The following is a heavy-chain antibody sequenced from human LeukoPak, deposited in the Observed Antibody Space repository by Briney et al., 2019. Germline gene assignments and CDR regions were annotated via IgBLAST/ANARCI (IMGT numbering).Heavy chain of an antibody. V-gene: IGHV1-46*02. Sequence: ASGKVSCKASGYSFNSYYIHWVRQAPGQGLELMGTINPSGHRTIYAQNFQGRVTMTTDTSTRIVDMELSGLKSEDTAVYYCARDLGDYGGNSGFFDFWGQGILVTVSS. D-gene: IGHD4-23*01. CDR2: INPSGHRT. CDR1: GYSFNSYY. J-gene: IGHJ4*02. CDR3: ARDLGDYGGNSGFFDF.